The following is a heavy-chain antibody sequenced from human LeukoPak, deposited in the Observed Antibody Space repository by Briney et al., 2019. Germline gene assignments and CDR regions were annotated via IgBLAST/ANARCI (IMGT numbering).Heavy chain of an antibody. V-gene: IGHV1-69*13. Sequence: SVKVSCKASGGTFSSYAISWVRQAPGRGLEWMGGIIPIFGTANYAQKFQGRVTITADESTSTAYMEPSSLRSEDTAVYYCARVGEAPDIGGYYFDYWGQGTLVTVSS. D-gene: IGHD2-15*01. J-gene: IGHJ4*02. CDR1: GGTFSSYA. CDR2: IIPIFGTA. CDR3: ARVGEAPDIGGYYFDY.